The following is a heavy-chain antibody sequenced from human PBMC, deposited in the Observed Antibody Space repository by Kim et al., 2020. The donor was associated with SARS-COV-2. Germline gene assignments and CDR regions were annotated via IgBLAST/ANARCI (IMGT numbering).Heavy chain of an antibody. CDR2: INHSGST. J-gene: IGHJ4*02. CDR3: ARDPSMTTVTTVNY. D-gene: IGHD4-17*01. Sequence: SETLSLTCAVYGGSFSGYYWSWIRQPPGKGLEWIGEINHSGSTNYNPSLKSRVTISVDTSKNQFSLKLSSVTAADTAVYYCARDPSMTTVTTVNYWGQGTLVTVSS. V-gene: IGHV4-34*01. CDR1: GGSFSGYY.